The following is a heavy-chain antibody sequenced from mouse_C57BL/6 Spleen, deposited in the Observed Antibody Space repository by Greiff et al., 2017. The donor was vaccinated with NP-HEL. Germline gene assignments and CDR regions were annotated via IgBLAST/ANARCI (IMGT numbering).Heavy chain of an antibody. CDR1: GFTFTDYY. D-gene: IGHD1-1*01. CDR3: ASSGEYYVYCDY. CDR2: IDPEDGET. J-gene: IGHJ2*01. V-gene: IGHV14-2*01. Sequence: VQLQQSGAELVKPGASVKLSCTASGFTFTDYYMHWVKQRPEQGLEWIGRIDPEDGETKYAPKFQGKATITADTSSNTAYMQLSSLTSEDTAVYYYASSGEYYVYCDYWGQGTTLTVSS.